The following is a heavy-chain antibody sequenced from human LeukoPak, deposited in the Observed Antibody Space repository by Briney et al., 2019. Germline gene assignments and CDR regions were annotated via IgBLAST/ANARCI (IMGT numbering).Heavy chain of an antibody. CDR3: ANYHDYSNFQGAYYLDY. J-gene: IGHJ4*02. CDR1: GGSISGYY. D-gene: IGHD4-11*01. CDR2: IYYSGST. Sequence: SETLSLTCIVSGGSISGYYWSWIRQPPGKGLEWIGNIYYSGSTNYNPSLKSRVTISVDTSKNQFSLKLSSVTAADTAVYYCANYHDYSNFQGAYYLDYWGQGTLVTVSS. V-gene: IGHV4-59*08.